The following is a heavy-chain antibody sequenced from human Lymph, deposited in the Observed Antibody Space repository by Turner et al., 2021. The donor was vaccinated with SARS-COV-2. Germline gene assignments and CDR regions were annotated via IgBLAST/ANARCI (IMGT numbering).Heavy chain of an antibody. CDR1: GITVSSNY. Sequence: EVQLVEYGGGLVQPGGSLRLSCAASGITVSSNYMSWVRQAQGKGLEWVSVVYAGGSTFYADSVKVRFTISRDKSKNTLYLQMNRLRAEDTAVYYCARDFREGAFDIWGQGTMVTISS. V-gene: IGHV3-66*01. D-gene: IGHD3-10*01. J-gene: IGHJ3*02. CDR3: ARDFREGAFDI. CDR2: VYAGGST.